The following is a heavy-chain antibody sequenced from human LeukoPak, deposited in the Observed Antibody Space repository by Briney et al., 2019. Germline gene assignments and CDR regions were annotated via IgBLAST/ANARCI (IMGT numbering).Heavy chain of an antibody. V-gene: IGHV3-53*01. Sequence: GGSLRLSCAASGFAVSSNYMSWVRQAPGKGLEWVSVIYSGGSTYYADSVKGRFTISRDNSKNTLYLQMNSLRAEDTAVYYCAGHKGHNYYMDVWGKGTTVTVSS. CDR2: IYSGGST. CDR3: AGHKGHNYYMDV. J-gene: IGHJ6*03. CDR1: GFAVSSNY. D-gene: IGHD2-21*01.